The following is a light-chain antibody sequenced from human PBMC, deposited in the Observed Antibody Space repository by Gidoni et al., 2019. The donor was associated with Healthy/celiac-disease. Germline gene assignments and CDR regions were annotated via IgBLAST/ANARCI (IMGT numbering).Light chain of an antibody. J-gene: IGKJ2*01. Sequence: ITPSPATLSVSPGERATLSCRASQSVSSNLAWYQQKPGQAPRLLIYGASTRATGIPARFSGSGSGTEFTLTISSLQYEDFAVYYCQQYNNWPMYTFGQGTKLEIK. CDR1: QSVSSN. CDR3: QQYNNWPMYT. V-gene: IGKV3-15*01. CDR2: GAS.